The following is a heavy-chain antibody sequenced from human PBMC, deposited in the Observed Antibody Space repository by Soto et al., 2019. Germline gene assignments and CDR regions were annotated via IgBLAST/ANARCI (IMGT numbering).Heavy chain of an antibody. Sequence: GGSLRLSWAASGFTFSRYAMIWVRRAPGKGLEWVSAISGDNDYISYADSVKGRFTISRHNAKTSLYLQMKSLRAEDTAIYYCATDAVNCGDDSYSASWGKGTLVTVSS. V-gene: IGHV3-21*01. CDR3: ATDAVNCGDDSYSAS. CDR2: ISGDNDYI. CDR1: GFTFSRYA. J-gene: IGHJ5*02. D-gene: IGHD2-21*02.